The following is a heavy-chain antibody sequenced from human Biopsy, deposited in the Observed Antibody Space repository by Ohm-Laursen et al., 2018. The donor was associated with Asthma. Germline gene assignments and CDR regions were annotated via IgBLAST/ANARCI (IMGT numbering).Heavy chain of an antibody. CDR3: GRQSGQDYGDSSGFDI. D-gene: IGHD3-22*01. V-gene: IGHV3-30*03. CDR2: VSSDGHNK. Sequence: SLRLSCTASGFVFSQCGMHWVRQGPGKGLEWVALVSSDGHNKYYEDSVKGRFTISRDNSRNRLYLQINRLIVEDSAVYFCGRQSGQDYGDSSGFDIWGQGTKVAVSS. J-gene: IGHJ3*02. CDR1: GFVFSQCG.